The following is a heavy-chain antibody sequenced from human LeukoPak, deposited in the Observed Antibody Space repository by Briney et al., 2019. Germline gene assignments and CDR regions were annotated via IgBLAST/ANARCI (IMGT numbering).Heavy chain of an antibody. CDR1: GFTFSSYD. V-gene: IGHV3-13*01. CDR3: ARHITMVRGPTDAFDI. D-gene: IGHD3-10*01. J-gene: IGHJ3*02. CDR2: IGTAGDT. Sequence: GGSLRLSCAASGFTFSSYDMHWVRHATGKGLEWVSAIGTAGDTYYPGSVKGRFTISRENAKNSLYLQMSSLRAGDTAVYYCARHITMVRGPTDAFDIWGQGTMVTVSS.